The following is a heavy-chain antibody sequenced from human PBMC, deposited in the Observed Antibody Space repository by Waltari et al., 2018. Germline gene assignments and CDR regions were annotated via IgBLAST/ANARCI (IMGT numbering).Heavy chain of an antibody. CDR2: ISAYNGNS. D-gene: IGHD3-10*01. CDR1: GHTFTSYG. CDR3: ARGGVELGSAYHYNGMDV. J-gene: IGHJ6*02. V-gene: IGHV1-18*01. Sequence: QDQLVQSGAEVKKPGASVTVSCKAYGHTFTSYGIGWVRQAPGKCLEWVGWISAYNGNSYFAPRVQSRLTLTTDSSTTTSYMELTSLTFDDTAVYYCARGGVELGSAYHYNGMDVWGQGTTVIVS.